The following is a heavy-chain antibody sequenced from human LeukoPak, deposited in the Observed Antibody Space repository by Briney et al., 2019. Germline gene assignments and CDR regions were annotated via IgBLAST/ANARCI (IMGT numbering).Heavy chain of an antibody. CDR3: ARTVGADGGWFDP. CDR1: GGSISSGGYY. V-gene: IGHV4-61*08. Sequence: PSETLSLTCTVSGGSISSGGYYWSWIRQHPGKGLEWIGYIYYSGSTNYNPSLKSRVTISVDTSKNQFSLKLSSVTAADTAVYYCARTVGADGGWFDPWGQGTLVTVSS. J-gene: IGHJ5*02. D-gene: IGHD1-26*01. CDR2: IYYSGST.